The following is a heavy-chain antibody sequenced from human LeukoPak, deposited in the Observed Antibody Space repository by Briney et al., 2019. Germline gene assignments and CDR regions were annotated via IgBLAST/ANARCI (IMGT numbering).Heavy chain of an antibody. D-gene: IGHD3-3*01. Sequence: ASVKVSCKASGYTFTGYYMHWVRQATGQGLEWMGWMNPNSGNTGYAQKFQGRVTMTRNTSISTAYMELSSLRSEDTAVYYCAREGKKYYDFWSGYQIGTYYFDYWGQGTLVTVSS. CDR2: MNPNSGNT. CDR1: GYTFTGYY. CDR3: AREGKKYYDFWSGYQIGTYYFDY. V-gene: IGHV1-8*02. J-gene: IGHJ4*02.